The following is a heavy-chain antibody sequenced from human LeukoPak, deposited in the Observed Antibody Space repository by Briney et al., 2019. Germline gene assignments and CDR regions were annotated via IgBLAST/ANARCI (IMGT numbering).Heavy chain of an antibody. CDR1: GGSISNYY. D-gene: IGHD5-24*01. CDR3: ARGDGYNWEFYFDY. CDR2: IYYSGSN. J-gene: IGHJ4*02. Sequence: SETLSLTCTVSGGSISNYYWTWIRRPPGKGLEWIGYIYYSGSNNYNPSLKSRVTITLSTPKNQYSLELTSVTAADTALYYCARGDGYNWEFYFDYWGQGTLVTVSS. V-gene: IGHV4-59*01.